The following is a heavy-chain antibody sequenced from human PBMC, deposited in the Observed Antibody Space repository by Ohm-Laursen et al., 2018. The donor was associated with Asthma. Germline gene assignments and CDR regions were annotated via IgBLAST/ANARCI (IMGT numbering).Heavy chain of an antibody. CDR1: GGSISSGGYY. J-gene: IGHJ5*02. CDR3: ARLDWALSVFDL. Sequence: SDTLSLTCTVSGGSISSGGYYWSWIRQPPGRGLEWIAYMHSSGGANYNPSLQSRVTLSVDTSNNRVSLRLSFVTAADTALYFCARLDWALSVFDLWGQGALVTVAS. V-gene: IGHV4-61*08. D-gene: IGHD3-9*01. CDR2: MHSSGGA.